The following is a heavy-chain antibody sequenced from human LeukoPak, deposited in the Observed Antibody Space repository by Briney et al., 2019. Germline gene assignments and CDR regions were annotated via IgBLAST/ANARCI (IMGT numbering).Heavy chain of an antibody. Sequence: QLQLQESGPGLVKPSETLSLTCTISSGSISSSSYYWGWIRQPPGKGLEWIGSIYYNGRTSYNPSLKSRVTISVDTSKNRFSLRLTSVTAADTAVYYCVRLCCGYDNNWDLPDYWGQGTLVTVSS. CDR1: SGSISSSSYY. V-gene: IGHV4-39*01. D-gene: IGHD1-1*01. J-gene: IGHJ4*02. CDR2: IYYNGRT. CDR3: VRLCCGYDNNWDLPDY.